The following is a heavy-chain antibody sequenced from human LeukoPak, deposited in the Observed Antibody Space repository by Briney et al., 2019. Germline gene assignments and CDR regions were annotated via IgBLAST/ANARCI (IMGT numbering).Heavy chain of an antibody. CDR3: ARPSYGGSGSSPYFDY. J-gene: IGHJ4*02. CDR1: GYSFTSYW. D-gene: IGHD1-26*01. Sequence: GESLKISCKGSGYSFTSYWIGWVRHMPGKGLEWMGIIYPGDSDTRYSPSFQGQVTISADKSISTAYLQWSSLKASDTAMYYCARPSYGGSGSSPYFDYWGQGTLVTVSS. CDR2: IYPGDSDT. V-gene: IGHV5-51*01.